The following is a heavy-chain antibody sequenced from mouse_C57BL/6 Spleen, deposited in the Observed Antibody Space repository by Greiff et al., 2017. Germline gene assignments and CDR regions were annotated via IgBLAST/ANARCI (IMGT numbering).Heavy chain of an antibody. Sequence: VQRVESGAELVKPGASVKISCKASGYAFSSYWMNWVKQRPGKGLEWIGQIYPGDGDTNYNGKFKGKATLTADQSSSTAYMQLSSLTSADSAVYCCARGGNCWYFDVWGTGTTLTVSS. CDR2: IYPGDGDT. V-gene: IGHV1-80*01. CDR3: ARGGNCWYFDV. J-gene: IGHJ1*03. D-gene: IGHD2-1*01. CDR1: GYAFSSYW.